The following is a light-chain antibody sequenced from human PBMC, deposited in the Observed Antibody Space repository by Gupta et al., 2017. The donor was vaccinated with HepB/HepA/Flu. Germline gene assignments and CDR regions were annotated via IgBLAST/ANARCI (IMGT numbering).Light chain of an antibody. CDR2: AAS. Sequence: QSPSSLSASLGDRVTITCRASQTIANSLNWYQHKPGKAPKLIIYAASRVKRGVTSRFSGSGSGKDFTLTSSRLQHEDCAVYYWQQNYSGHTFGGGTRVESK. J-gene: IGKJ4*01. CDR3: QQNYSGHT. V-gene: IGKV1-39*01. CDR1: QTIANS.